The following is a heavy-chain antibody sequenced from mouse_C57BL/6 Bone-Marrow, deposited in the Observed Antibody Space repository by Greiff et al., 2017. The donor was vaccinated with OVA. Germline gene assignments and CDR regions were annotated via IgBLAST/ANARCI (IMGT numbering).Heavy chain of an antibody. Sequence: VQLQQSGAELVRPGASVKLSCTASGFNIKDDYMHWVKQRPEQGLEWIGWIDPENGDTEYASKFQGKATITADTSSNTAYLQLSSLTSEDTAVYYGTKSSIYYYGSPDLDYWGQGTTLTVSS. CDR3: TKSSIYYYGSPDLDY. V-gene: IGHV14-4*01. J-gene: IGHJ2*01. CDR2: IDPENGDT. CDR1: GFNIKDDY. D-gene: IGHD1-1*01.